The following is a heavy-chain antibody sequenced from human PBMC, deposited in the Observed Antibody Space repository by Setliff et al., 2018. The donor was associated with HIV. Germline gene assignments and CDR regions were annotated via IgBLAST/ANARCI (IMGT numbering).Heavy chain of an antibody. J-gene: IGHJ6*02. CDR2: IYSNGIT. CDR3: ARDLRDGFEEWFSTLDDGMDV. D-gene: IGHD3-3*01. CDR1: GGSIGVDC. V-gene: IGHV4-59*01. Sequence: SETLSLTCTVSGGSIGVDCWSWIRQPPGKGLEWIGYIYSNGITRYNPSLKSRVTISLDTSINTIYMELSRLRSDDTAVYYCARDLRDGFEEWFSTLDDGMDVWGQGTTVTVSS.